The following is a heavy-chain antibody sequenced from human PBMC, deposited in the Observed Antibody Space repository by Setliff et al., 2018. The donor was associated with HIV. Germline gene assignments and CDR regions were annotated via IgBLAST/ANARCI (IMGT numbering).Heavy chain of an antibody. CDR3: ARDRIEVLADSPHDVFDI. D-gene: IGHD3-22*01. Sequence: SETLSLTCAVSGDSVSGYYWSWIRQPAGRGLEWIGRVHNSGGSNYNPSLKSPVTVSVDTAKNQLSLKLTAVSAADTAVYYCARDRIEVLADSPHDVFDIWGRGIMVTVSS. CDR2: VHNSGGS. CDR1: GDSVSGYY. V-gene: IGHV4-4*07. J-gene: IGHJ3*02.